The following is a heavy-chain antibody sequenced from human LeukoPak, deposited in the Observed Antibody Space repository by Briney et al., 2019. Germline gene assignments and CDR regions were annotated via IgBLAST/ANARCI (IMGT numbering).Heavy chain of an antibody. Sequence: GESLKISCKGSGYSFTSYWISWVRQMPGKGLEWMGRIDPSDSYTNYSPSFQGHVTTSADKSISTAYLQWSSLKASDTAMYYCARHVSPIDIVVVPAPTYFDYWGQGTLVTVSS. D-gene: IGHD2-2*01. CDR1: GYSFTSYW. CDR3: ARHVSPIDIVVVPAPTYFDY. CDR2: IDPSDSYT. J-gene: IGHJ4*02. V-gene: IGHV5-10-1*01.